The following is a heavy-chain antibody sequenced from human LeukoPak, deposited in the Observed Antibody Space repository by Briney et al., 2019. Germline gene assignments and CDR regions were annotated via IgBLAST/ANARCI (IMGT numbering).Heavy chain of an antibody. J-gene: IGHJ4*02. V-gene: IGHV3-7*03. D-gene: IGHD2/OR15-2a*01. CDR1: GFTFSSYW. CDR3: AKGEMPSMD. CDR2: MKYDGSEK. Sequence: GGSLRLSCAASGFTFSSYWMSWVRQAPGKWLEWVANMKYDGSEKYYVDSVKGRFTISRDNSKNTLYLQMNSLRAEDTAVYYCAKGEMPSMDWGQGTLVTVSS.